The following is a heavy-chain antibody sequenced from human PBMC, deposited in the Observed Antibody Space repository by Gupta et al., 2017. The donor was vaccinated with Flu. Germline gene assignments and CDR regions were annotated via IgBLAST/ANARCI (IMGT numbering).Heavy chain of an antibody. V-gene: IGHV3-21*01. J-gene: IGHJ4*02. D-gene: IGHD3-22*01. CDR3: AXHDSSGYYYDDY. CDR2: ISSSSSYI. CDR1: GFTFSSYS. Sequence: DVQLVESGGGLVKPGGSLRLSCAASGFTFSSYSMNWVRQAPGKGLEWVSSISSSSSYIYYADSVKGRFTISRDNAKNSLYLQMNSLRAXDTXVYYCAXHDSSGYYYDDYWGQGTLVTVSS.